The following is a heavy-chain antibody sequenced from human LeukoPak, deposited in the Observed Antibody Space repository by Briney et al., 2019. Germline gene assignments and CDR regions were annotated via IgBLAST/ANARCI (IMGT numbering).Heavy chain of an antibody. CDR3: ASYSSNPIDAFDI. V-gene: IGHV4-31*03. J-gene: IGHJ3*02. Sequence: KPSETLSLTCTVSGGSISSGGYYWSWIRQHPGKGLEWIGYVYYSGSTYYNPSLKSRVTISVDTSKNQFSLKLSSVTAADTAVYYCASYSSNPIDAFDIWGQGTMVTVSS. D-gene: IGHD6-6*01. CDR2: VYYSGST. CDR1: GGSISSGGYY.